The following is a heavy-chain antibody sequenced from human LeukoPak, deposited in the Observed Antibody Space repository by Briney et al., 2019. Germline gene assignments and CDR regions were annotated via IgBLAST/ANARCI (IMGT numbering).Heavy chain of an antibody. CDR1: GVSIANYY. CDR3: ARRGSGSWNFDY. CDR2: IFYSGST. Sequence: PSETLSLTCTVSGVSIANYYWTWIRQPPGKGLEWIGYIFYSGSTHYNPSLKGRATISVDTSKNQFSLKLSSVTAADTAVYYCARRGSGSWNFDYWGQGTLVTVSS. V-gene: IGHV4-59*01. D-gene: IGHD6-13*01. J-gene: IGHJ4*02.